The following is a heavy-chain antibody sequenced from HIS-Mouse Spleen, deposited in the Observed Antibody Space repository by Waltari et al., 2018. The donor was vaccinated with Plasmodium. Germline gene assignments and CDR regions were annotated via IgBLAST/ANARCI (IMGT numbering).Heavy chain of an antibody. D-gene: IGHD6-19*01. J-gene: IGHJ4*02. Sequence: QVQLVESGGGVVQPGRSLRLSCAASGFSFRSYPLHWVRQAPGKGPEGVALISYDGSNKYYADSVKGRFTISRDNSKNTLYLQMNSLRAEDTAVYYCARVEGLGHFDYWGQGTLVTVSS. V-gene: IGHV3-30-3*01. CDR1: GFSFRSYP. CDR3: ARVEGLGHFDY. CDR2: ISYDGSNK.